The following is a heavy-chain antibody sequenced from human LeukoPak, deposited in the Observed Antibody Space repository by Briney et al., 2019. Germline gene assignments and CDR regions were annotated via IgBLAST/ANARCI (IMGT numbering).Heavy chain of an antibody. CDR1: GVTFNNYA. D-gene: IGHD1-1*01. Sequence: GGSLRLSCAASGVTFNNYAMSWVRQAPGKGLEWVSAISGGGGSTYYADSVKGRFTISRDNSNNTLYLQMNSLRAEDTAVYYCARDGGSSTKEPTGGYYYYGMDVWGQGTQVTVSS. CDR3: ARDGGSSTKEPTGGYYYYGMDV. J-gene: IGHJ6*02. CDR2: ISGGGGST. V-gene: IGHV3-23*01.